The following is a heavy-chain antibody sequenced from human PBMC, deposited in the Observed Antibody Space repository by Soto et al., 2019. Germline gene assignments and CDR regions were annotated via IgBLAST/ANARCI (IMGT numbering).Heavy chain of an antibody. Sequence: EVQLVESGGGLVQPGGSLRLSCAASGFTVSSNYMSWVRQAPGKGLERVSVIYSGGSTYYADSVKGRFTIYRDNSKHTLYLQMNSLRAEDTSVYYCARDGGRHYYDSSPTPSYAFDIWGQGTMVTVSS. J-gene: IGHJ3*02. CDR3: ARDGGRHYYDSSPTPSYAFDI. CDR2: IYSGGST. V-gene: IGHV3-66*01. D-gene: IGHD3-22*01. CDR1: GFTVSSNY.